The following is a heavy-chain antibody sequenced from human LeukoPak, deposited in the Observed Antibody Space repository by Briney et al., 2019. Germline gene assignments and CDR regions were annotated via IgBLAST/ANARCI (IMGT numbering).Heavy chain of an antibody. CDR2: ISGSSSFI. D-gene: IGHD6-13*01. J-gene: IGHJ4*02. Sequence: GGSLRLSCAASGFTFSTYTMTWVRQAPGKGLEWVSSISGSSSFISYADSLKGRFTISRDNAKKSLFLQMNSLRAEDTAVYYCARGARGSLDYWGQGTLVTVSS. CDR1: GFTFSTYT. CDR3: ARGARGSLDY. V-gene: IGHV3-21*01.